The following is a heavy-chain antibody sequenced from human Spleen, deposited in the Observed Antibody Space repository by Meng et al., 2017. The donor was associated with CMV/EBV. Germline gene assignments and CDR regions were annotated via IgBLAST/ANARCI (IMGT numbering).Heavy chain of an antibody. J-gene: IGHJ3*02. CDR3: TTGYYYDSSGRNDAFDI. CDR2: IKSKTDGGTT. CDR1: GFTFSSYW. Sequence: GGSLRLSCAASGFTFSSYWMHWVRQAPGKGLEWVGRIKSKTDGGTTDYAAPVKGRFTISRDDSKNTLYLQMNSLKTEDTAVYYCTTGYYYDSSGRNDAFDIWGQGTMVTVSS. D-gene: IGHD3-22*01. V-gene: IGHV3-15*01.